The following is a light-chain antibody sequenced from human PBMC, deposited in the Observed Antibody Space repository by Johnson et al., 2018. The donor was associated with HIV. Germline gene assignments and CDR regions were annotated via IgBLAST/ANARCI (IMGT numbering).Light chain of an antibody. CDR2: DDN. CDR3: GTGDSSASGFV. Sequence: QFVLTQPPSVSAAPGQLVTISCSGSTSNIGKNDVSWYQQFPGTAPKVLIYDDNKRPSGIPDRVPGSKSGTSATLGITGRHTGDEAYYYCGTGDSSASGFVFGTGTKFTVL. V-gene: IGLV1-51*01. J-gene: IGLJ1*01. CDR1: TSNIGKND.